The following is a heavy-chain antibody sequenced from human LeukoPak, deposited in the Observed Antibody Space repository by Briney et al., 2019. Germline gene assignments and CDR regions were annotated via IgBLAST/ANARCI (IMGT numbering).Heavy chain of an antibody. D-gene: IGHD2-15*01. CDR1: GGSISSYY. Sequence: SETLSLTCTVSGGSISSYYWSWIRQPPGKGLEWIGYIYYSGSTNYNPSLKSRVTISVDTSKNQFSLKLSSVTAADTAVYYCARSPQIFRPGFFDYWGQGTLVTVSS. J-gene: IGHJ4*02. V-gene: IGHV4-59*01. CDR3: ARSPQIFRPGFFDY. CDR2: IYYSGST.